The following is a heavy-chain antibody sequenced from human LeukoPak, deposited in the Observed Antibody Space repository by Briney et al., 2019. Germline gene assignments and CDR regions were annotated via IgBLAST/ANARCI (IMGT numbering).Heavy chain of an antibody. J-gene: IGHJ4*02. CDR1: GGSISSYY. V-gene: IGHV4-59*01. Sequence: PSQTLSLTCTVSGGSISSYYWSWIRQPPGKGLEWIGYIYYSGSTNYNPSLKSRVTISVDTSKNQFSLKLSSVTAADTAVYYCAGAFRAVAGVFDYWGQGTLVTVSS. CDR3: AGAFRAVAGVFDY. D-gene: IGHD6-19*01. CDR2: IYYSGST.